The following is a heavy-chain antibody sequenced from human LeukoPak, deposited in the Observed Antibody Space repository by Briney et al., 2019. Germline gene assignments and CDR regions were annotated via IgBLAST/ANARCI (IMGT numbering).Heavy chain of an antibody. J-gene: IGHJ4*02. CDR3: ARDSTAAVGSYFDY. CDR2: IDANSGDT. CDR1: GYTFADYH. Sequence: ASVKVSCKSSGYTFADYHIHWFRQAPGQGLEWMGWIDANSGDTHYSRPFQGRVTITRDTSIATTYMELSGLRSDDTAGYYCARDSTAAVGSYFDYWGQETLVSVSS. D-gene: IGHD6-13*01. V-gene: IGHV1-2*02.